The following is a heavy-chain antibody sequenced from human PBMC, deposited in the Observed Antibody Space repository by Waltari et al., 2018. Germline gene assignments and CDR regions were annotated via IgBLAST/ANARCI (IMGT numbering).Heavy chain of an antibody. D-gene: IGHD6-19*01. V-gene: IGHV3-23*01. CDR2: ISGRGGST. J-gene: IGHJ4*02. Sequence: EVQLLESGGGLVQPGGSLRLSCAASGFTFSSYAMSWVRQAPGKGVQWVSAISGRGGSTSYADSVKGRFTISRDNSKNTLYLQMNSLRAEDTAVYYCAKATIAVAGSRGALDYWGQGTLVTVSS. CDR1: GFTFSSYA. CDR3: AKATIAVAGSRGALDY.